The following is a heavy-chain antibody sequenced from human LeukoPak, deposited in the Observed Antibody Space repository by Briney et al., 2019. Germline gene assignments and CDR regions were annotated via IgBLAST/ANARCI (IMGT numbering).Heavy chain of an antibody. CDR3: ARGTKRFGELWDWFDP. CDR1: GYTFSNHG. Sequence: ASVKVSCKASGYTFSNHGTTWVRQALGQGHEWMGWISAYNGNTNYAQKFQGRVTMTRDTSTSTAYMELRSLRSDDTAIYYCARGTKRFGELWDWFDPWGQGTLVTVSS. D-gene: IGHD3-10*01. J-gene: IGHJ5*02. V-gene: IGHV1-18*01. CDR2: ISAYNGNT.